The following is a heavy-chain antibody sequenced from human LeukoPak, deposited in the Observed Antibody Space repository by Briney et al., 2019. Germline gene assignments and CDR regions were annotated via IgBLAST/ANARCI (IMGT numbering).Heavy chain of an antibody. CDR2: IYTSGST. J-gene: IGHJ4*02. CDR1: GGSISSGSYY. Sequence: TSETLSLTCTVSGGSISSGSYYWSWIRQPAGKGLEWIGRIYTSGSTNYNPSLKSRVTISVDTSKNQFSLKLSSVTAADTAVYYCARGPVGYFTDYWGQGTLAPSPQ. V-gene: IGHV4-61*02. D-gene: IGHD3-22*01. CDR3: ARGPVGYFTDY.